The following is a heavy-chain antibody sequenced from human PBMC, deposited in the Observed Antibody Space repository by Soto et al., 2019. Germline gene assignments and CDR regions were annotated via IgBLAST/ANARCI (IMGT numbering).Heavy chain of an antibody. V-gene: IGHV3-23*01. J-gene: IGHJ6*02. Sequence: GGSLRRSCAASVFTFNNYAMSWVRQAPGKGLEWVSGISGSGSSTYYADSVYGRFTISRDNSINTLYLQMNSLRAEDTAVYYCAKEAEMSVGYGMDVWGQGTTVTVSS. CDR3: AKEAEMSVGYGMDV. D-gene: IGHD3-3*01. CDR2: ISGSGSST. CDR1: VFTFNNYA.